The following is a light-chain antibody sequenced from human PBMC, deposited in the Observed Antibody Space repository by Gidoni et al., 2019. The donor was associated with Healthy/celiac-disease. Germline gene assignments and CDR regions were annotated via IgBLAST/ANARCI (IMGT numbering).Light chain of an antibody. J-gene: IGKJ2*03. CDR2: TVS. V-gene: IGKV2-30*01. Sequence: DVVITQSPLSLPVTLGQQASISCRSSQSLVYSDDTTYLNWVQQRPGQCPRRLIYTVSNRDSGVPDRFSGSGSGTDFTLKISRVEAEDVGFYYCMQGRHWPPMYRFGQXTKLEIK. CDR1: QSLVYSDDTTY. CDR3: MQGRHWPPMYR.